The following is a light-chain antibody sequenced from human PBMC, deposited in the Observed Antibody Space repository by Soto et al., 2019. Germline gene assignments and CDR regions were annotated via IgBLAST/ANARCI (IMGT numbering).Light chain of an antibody. CDR3: SSYTSSSTPYV. V-gene: IGLV2-14*01. J-gene: IGLJ1*01. Sequence: QSVLTHPASAGRSPGQSITITCTGTSRDVGGYNYVSWYQQHPGKAPKLMIYDVSNRPSGVSNRFSGSKSGNTASLTISGLQAEDEADYYCSSYTSSSTPYVFGTGTKVTVL. CDR2: DVS. CDR1: SRDVGGYNY.